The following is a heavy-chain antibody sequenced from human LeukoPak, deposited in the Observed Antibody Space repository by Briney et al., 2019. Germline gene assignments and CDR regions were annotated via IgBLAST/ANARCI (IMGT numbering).Heavy chain of an antibody. D-gene: IGHD4/OR15-4a*01. J-gene: IGHJ4*02. CDR3: GRDPDYGDPY. CDR1: GFSFSDSY. V-gene: IGHV3-11*01. Sequence: GGSLRLSCSASGFSFSDSYMSWFRLSPGNGLEWIAYITSSGTTTEYADSVRGRFTISRVNAKNSLYLQMNSLRPEDTAVYYCGRDPDYGDPYWGQGTLVTVSS. CDR2: ITSSGTTT.